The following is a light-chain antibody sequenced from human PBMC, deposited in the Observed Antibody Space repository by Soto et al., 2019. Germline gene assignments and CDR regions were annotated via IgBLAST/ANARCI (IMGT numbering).Light chain of an antibody. CDR3: QQRRNWPLT. Sequence: EIVLTQSPATLSLSPGERATLSCRASQSVDSYLTWYQQKPGQAPRLLIYDVSNRATGIPARFSGSGSGTDFTLTISSLEPEDVAIYYCQQRRNWPLTFGGGTKVEIK. CDR2: DVS. CDR1: QSVDSY. V-gene: IGKV3-11*01. J-gene: IGKJ4*01.